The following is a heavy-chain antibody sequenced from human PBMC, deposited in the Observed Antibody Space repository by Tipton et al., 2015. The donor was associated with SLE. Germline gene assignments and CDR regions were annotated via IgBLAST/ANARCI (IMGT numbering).Heavy chain of an antibody. J-gene: IGHJ3*02. CDR2: INHSGST. V-gene: IGHV4-34*01. D-gene: IGHD4-17*01. CDR3: ARVAGDHDAFDI. CDR1: GGSFSSYY. Sequence: GLVKPSETLSLTCAVYGGSFSSYYWSWIRQPPGKGLEWIGEINHSGSTNYNPSLKRRVTISVDTSKNQFSLKLSSLTAADTAVYYCARVAGDHDAFDIWGQGTMFTFSS.